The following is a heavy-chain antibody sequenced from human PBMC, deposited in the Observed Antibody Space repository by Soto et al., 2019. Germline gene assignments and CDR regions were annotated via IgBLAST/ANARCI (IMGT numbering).Heavy chain of an antibody. CDR2: IPYDGSNK. V-gene: IGHV3-30-3*01. CDR1: GFTFSSYA. CDR3: ARDIVVVPAAREDYYYYYGMDV. D-gene: IGHD2-2*01. J-gene: IGHJ6*02. Sequence: EGSLRRSCAASGFTFSSYAMHWVRQSPGKGLEWEAVIPYDGSNKYYADSVKGRFTISRDNSKNTLYLQMNSLRAEDTAVYYCARDIVVVPAAREDYYYYYGMDVWGQGTTVTVSS.